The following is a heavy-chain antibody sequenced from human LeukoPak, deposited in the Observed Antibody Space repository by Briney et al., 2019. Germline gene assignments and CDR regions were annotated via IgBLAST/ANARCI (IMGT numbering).Heavy chain of an antibody. CDR1: GDSVSSNSAA. CDR2: TYYRSKWYN. V-gene: IGHV6-1*01. J-gene: IGHJ4*02. Sequence: SQTLSLTCAISGDSVSSNSAAWNWIRQSPSRGLEWLGRTYYRSKWYNDYAVSVKSRITINPDTSKNQFSLQLNSVAPEDTAVYYCAREEGEYSSSWYEERYFDYWGQGTLVTVSS. CDR3: AREEGEYSSSWYEERYFDY. D-gene: IGHD6-13*01.